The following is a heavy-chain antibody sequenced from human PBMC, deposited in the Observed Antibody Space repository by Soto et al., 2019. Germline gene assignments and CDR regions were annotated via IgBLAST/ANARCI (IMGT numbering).Heavy chain of an antibody. D-gene: IGHD3-22*01. CDR1: GFTFSSYG. CDR3: AKDTYYYDSSGYSFGGMDV. Sequence: PGGSLRLSCXASGFTFSSYGMHWVRQAQGKGLEWVAVISYDGSNKYYADSVKGRFTISRDNSKNTLYLQMNSLRAEDTAVYYCAKDTYYYDSSGYSFGGMDVWGQGTTVTVSS. J-gene: IGHJ6*02. CDR2: ISYDGSNK. V-gene: IGHV3-30*18.